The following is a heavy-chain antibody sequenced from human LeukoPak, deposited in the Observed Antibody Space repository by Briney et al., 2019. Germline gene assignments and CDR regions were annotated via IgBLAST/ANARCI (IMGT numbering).Heavy chain of an antibody. CDR2: IYYSGST. D-gene: IGHD2/OR15-2a*01. CDR3: ARIEYATNWFDP. V-gene: IGHV4-39*01. Sequence: SETLSLTCSVSGGSISSSSYYWGWIRQPPGKGLEWIGKIYYSGSTYYNPSPKSRVSISVDTSKNQFSLKLRSVTAADTAVYYCARIEYATNWFDPWGQGTLVTVSS. J-gene: IGHJ5*02. CDR1: GGSISSSSYY.